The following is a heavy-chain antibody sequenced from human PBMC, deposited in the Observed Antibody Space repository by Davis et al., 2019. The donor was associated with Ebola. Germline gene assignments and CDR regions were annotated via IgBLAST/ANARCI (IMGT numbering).Heavy chain of an antibody. CDR3: AKDRGQTVMVLRDAFDV. Sequence: GESLKISCTDSVITFSSYAMNWVRQAPGKGLQWVSSITGRSTTYTSYPDSLKGRFTISRDTANKSLYLQMNSLRAEDTAFYYCAKDRGQTVMVLRDAFDVWGQGTMVTVSS. CDR1: VITFSSYA. D-gene: IGHD5-18*01. V-gene: IGHV3-21*04. CDR2: ITGRSTTYT. J-gene: IGHJ3*01.